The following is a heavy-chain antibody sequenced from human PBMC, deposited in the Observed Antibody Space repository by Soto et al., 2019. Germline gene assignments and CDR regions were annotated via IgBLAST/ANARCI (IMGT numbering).Heavy chain of an antibody. V-gene: IGHV3-23*01. D-gene: IGHD2-2*01. CDR3: AKLGSSSWSPNYYFDY. Sequence: SLRLSCAASGFTFSSYAMSWVRQAPGQGLEWVSAISDSGSDTYYIDSVKGRFTISRDNSKSTLYLQMNSLRAEDTAIYYCAKLGSSSWSPNYYFDYWGQGTLVTVSS. CDR1: GFTFSSYA. J-gene: IGHJ4*02. CDR2: ISDSGSDT.